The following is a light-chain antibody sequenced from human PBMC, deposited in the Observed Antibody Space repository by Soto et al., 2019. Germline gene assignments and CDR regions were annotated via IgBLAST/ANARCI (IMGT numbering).Light chain of an antibody. CDR1: SNDVGGYAY. Sequence: QSALTQPASVSGSPGQSITISCTGTSNDVGGYAYVSWYQQYPGKAPKLVIFEVSNRPSGVSHRFSGSRSGNTASLTISGPQAEAEADYCCNSYTGDTTPVFGGGTKVTVL. CDR2: EVS. V-gene: IGLV2-14*01. CDR3: NSYTGDTTPV. J-gene: IGLJ2*01.